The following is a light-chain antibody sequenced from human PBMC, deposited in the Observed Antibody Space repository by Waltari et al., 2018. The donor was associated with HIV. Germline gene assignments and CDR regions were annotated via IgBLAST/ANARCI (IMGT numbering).Light chain of an antibody. CDR1: QSVTSTY. CDR3: QQYGSSPYT. J-gene: IGKJ2*01. CDR2: GAS. Sequence: EIVLPQSPGTLSLSPGETATLSCRASQSVTSTYLAWYHQKPGQAPRLLIYGASSRATGIPDRFRGSGSGTDCTLTIRRLEPEDFAVYYCQQYGSSPYTFGQGTKLEIK. V-gene: IGKV3-20*01.